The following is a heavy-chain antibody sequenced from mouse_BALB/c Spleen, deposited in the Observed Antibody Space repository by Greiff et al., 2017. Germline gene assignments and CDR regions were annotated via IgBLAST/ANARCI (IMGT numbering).Heavy chain of an antibody. CDR1: GYTFTDYW. V-gene: IGHV1-69*01. CDR2: IDTSDSYT. CDR3: ARVSTGYFDY. J-gene: IGHJ2*01. Sequence: VQLQQPGAELVMPGASVKMSCKASGYTFTDYWMHWVKQRPGQGLEWIGAIDTSDSYTSYNQKFKGKATLTVDESSSTAYMQLSSLTSEDSAVYYCARVSTGYFDYWGQGTTLTVSS.